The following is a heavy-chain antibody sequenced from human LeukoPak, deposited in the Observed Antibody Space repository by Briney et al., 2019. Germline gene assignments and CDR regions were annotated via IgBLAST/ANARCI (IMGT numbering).Heavy chain of an antibody. D-gene: IGHD3-16*02. CDR3: ARDWGLWFSFDY. CDR1: GFTFSSYA. Sequence: QSGGSLRLSCAASGFTFSSYAMHWVRQAPGKGLEWVAVISYDGSNKYYADSVKGRFTISRDNSKNTLYLQMNSLRAEDTAVYYCARDWGLWFSFDYWGQGTLVTVSS. CDR2: ISYDGSNK. J-gene: IGHJ4*02. V-gene: IGHV3-30*04.